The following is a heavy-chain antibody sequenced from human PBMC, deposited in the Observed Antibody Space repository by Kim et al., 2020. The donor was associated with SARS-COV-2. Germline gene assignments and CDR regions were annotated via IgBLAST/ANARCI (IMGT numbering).Heavy chain of an antibody. CDR2: INPNSGGT. V-gene: IGHV1-2*02. CDR3: ARDPTGYSSSWYADY. J-gene: IGHJ4*02. Sequence: ASVKVSCKASGYTFTGYYMHWVRQAPGQGLEGMGWINPNSGGTNYAQKCQGRVTMTRDTSISTAYMELSRLRSDDTAVYYCARDPTGYSSSWYADYWGQGTLVTVSS. CDR1: GYTFTGYY. D-gene: IGHD6-13*01.